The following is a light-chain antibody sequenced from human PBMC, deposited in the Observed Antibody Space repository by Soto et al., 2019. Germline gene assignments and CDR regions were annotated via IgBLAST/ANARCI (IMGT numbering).Light chain of an antibody. CDR2: AAS. CDR3: HQYDSAPLFT. CDR1: QGISNY. V-gene: IGKV1-27*01. Sequence: DIQMTQSPSSLSASVGDRVTITCRASQGISNYVAWYQQRPGKAPKLLIYAASTLQSGVPSRFSGSESGTDFILTTSGLQHDDVATYYCHQYDSAPLFTFGPGTKVEIK. J-gene: IGKJ3*01.